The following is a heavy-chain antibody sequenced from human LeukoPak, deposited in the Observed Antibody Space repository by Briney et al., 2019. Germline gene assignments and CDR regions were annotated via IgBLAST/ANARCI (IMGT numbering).Heavy chain of an antibody. CDR2: IRYDGSNK. CDR3: AAHAGHTSYQLLNFDY. V-gene: IGHV3-30*02. CDR1: GFTFSSYG. D-gene: IGHD2-2*01. Sequence: GGSLRLSCAASGFTFSSYGMHWVRQAPGKGLEWVAFIRYDGSNKYYADSVKGRFTISRDNSKNTLYLQMNSLRAEDTAVYYCAAHAGHTSYQLLNFDYWGQGTLVTVSS. J-gene: IGHJ4*02.